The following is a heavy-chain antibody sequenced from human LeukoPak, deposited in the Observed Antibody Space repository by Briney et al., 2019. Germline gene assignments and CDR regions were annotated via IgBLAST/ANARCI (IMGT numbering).Heavy chain of an antibody. CDR3: AKGTARTTVYYMDV. V-gene: IGHV3-23*01. CDR1: GFSFSSYV. J-gene: IGHJ6*03. CDR2: ISGSGGST. Sequence: GGSLRLSCAASGFSFSSYVMSWVRQAPRKGLEWVSAISGSGGSTYYADSVKGRFTISRDNSKNTLYLQMNSLRAEDTAVYYCAKGTARTTVYYMDVWGKGTTVTVSS. D-gene: IGHD4-11*01.